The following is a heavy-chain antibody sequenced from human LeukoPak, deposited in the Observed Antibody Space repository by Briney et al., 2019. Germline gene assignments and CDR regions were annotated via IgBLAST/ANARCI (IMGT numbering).Heavy chain of an antibody. J-gene: IGHJ5*02. CDR3: ASSSLGYCGGGYCYPNWFDP. CDR1: GGSMNSHNW. V-gene: IGHV4-4*02. CDR2: IYRTGAT. D-gene: IGHD2-15*01. Sequence: SETLSLTCAVSGGSMNSHNWWIWVRQPPGRGLEWIGEIYRTGATNYNPSLKSRVTISQDKTKNQFSLKLNSMTAADTAVYYCASSSLGYCGGGYCYPNWFDPWGQGTLVTVSS.